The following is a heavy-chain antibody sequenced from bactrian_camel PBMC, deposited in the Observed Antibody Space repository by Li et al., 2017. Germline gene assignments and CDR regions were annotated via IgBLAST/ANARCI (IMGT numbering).Heavy chain of an antibody. CDR2: IDQLDVET. D-gene: IGHD2*01. V-gene: IGHV3S1*01. Sequence: HVQLVESGGGSVQAGGSLRLSCAGSGYTYKPYCMGWFRQTTGKGREWVATIDQLDVETNYTDSVKGRFTVSRDNANNIVNLQMNSLKPEDTAMYYCAANFGPYCSGPYLARRANFLGQGTQVTVS. CDR1: GYTYKPYC. J-gene: IGHJ4*01.